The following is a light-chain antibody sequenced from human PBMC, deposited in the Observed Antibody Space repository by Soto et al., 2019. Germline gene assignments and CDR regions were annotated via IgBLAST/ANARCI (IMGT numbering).Light chain of an antibody. J-gene: IGLJ1*01. CDR1: SSDVGAFNY. V-gene: IGLV2-14*03. CDR3: NSYTGNNTYV. CDR2: DVS. Sequence: QSVLTQPASVSGSPGQAITISCSGTSSDVGAFNYVSWYQQHPGKAPKLMIYDVSNRPSGVSNRFSGSKSGNTASLTISGLRAEDEADYYCNSYTGNNTYVFGTGTKVTV.